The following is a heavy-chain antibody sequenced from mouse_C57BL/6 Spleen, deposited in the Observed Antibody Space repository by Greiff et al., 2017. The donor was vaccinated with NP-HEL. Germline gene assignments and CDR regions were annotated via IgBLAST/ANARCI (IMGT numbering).Heavy chain of an antibody. CDR1: GYSFTGYY. CDR2: INPSTGGT. J-gene: IGHJ4*01. D-gene: IGHD2-4*01. Sequence: VQLQQSGPELVKPGASVKISCKASGYSFTGYYMNWVKQSPEKSLEWIGEINPSTGGTTYNQKFKAKATLTVDKSSSTAYMQLKSLTSEDSAVYYCARGDYDPYYYAMDYWGQGTSVTVSS. CDR3: ARGDYDPYYYAMDY. V-gene: IGHV1-42*01.